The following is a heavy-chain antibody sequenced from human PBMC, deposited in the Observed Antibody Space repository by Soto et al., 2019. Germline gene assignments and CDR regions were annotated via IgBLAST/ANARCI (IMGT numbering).Heavy chain of an antibody. V-gene: IGHV4-31*03. Sequence: QVQLQESGPGLVKPSQTLSLTCTVSGTSISSGGSYWTWIRQHPGKGLEWIGYISYSGSTYYNPSLESRVTISVDKSKNQFSLKLSSVTASDTAVYYCARAAANIDYWGQGTLVTVSS. CDR2: ISYSGST. D-gene: IGHD2-2*01. CDR3: ARAAANIDY. CDR1: GTSISSGGSY. J-gene: IGHJ4*02.